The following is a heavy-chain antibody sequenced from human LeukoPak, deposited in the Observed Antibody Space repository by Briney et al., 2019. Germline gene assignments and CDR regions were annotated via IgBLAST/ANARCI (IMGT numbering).Heavy chain of an antibody. Sequence: SETLSPTCAVYGGSFSGYYWSWIRQPPGKGLEWIGYIYYSGSTNYNPSLKSRVTISVDTSKNQFSLKLSSVTAADTAVYYCASIETGDSDYWGQGTLVTVSS. CDR1: GGSFSGYY. CDR3: ASIETGDSDY. V-gene: IGHV4-59*01. D-gene: IGHD7-27*01. CDR2: IYYSGST. J-gene: IGHJ4*02.